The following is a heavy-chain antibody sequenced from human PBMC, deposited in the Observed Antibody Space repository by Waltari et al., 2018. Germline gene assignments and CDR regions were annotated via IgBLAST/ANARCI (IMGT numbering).Heavy chain of an antibody. D-gene: IGHD3-3*01. Sequence: QLQLQESGPGLVKPSGTLSLTCTVSGGSIRSSSYYWGWIRQPPGKGLEWSGSIYYSGSTYYNPSLKSRVTISVDTSKNQFSLKLSSVTAADTAVYYCARADYPMAGVVSMPYDYWGQGTLVTVSS. CDR3: ARADYPMAGVVSMPYDY. J-gene: IGHJ4*02. CDR1: GGSIRSSSYY. CDR2: IYYSGST. V-gene: IGHV4-39*07.